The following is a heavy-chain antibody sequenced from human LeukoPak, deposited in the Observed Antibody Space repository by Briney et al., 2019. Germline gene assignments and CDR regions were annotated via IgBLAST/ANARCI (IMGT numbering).Heavy chain of an antibody. V-gene: IGHV3-38-3*01. CDR2: ISGGST. D-gene: IGHD2-8*01. CDR1: GFTVSSNE. Sequence: AGGSLRLSCAASGFTVSSNEMSWVRQAPGKGLEWVSSISGGSTYYADSRKGRFTISRDNSKNTLHLQMNSLRAEDTAVYYCAKDRCSNGIGCYYYYMDVWGKGTTVTISS. CDR3: AKDRCSNGIGCYYYYMDV. J-gene: IGHJ6*03.